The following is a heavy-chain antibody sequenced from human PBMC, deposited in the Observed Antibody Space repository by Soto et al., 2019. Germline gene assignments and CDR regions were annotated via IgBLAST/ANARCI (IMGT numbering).Heavy chain of an antibody. J-gene: IGHJ4*02. D-gene: IGHD1-26*01. V-gene: IGHV3-74*01. Sequence: PGGSLRLSCAASGFTFSSYWMHWVRQAPGKGLVWVSRIHRDGSSTSYADSVRGRFTISRDNAKNTLYLQMNSLRAEDTAVYYCARDQGGQSGNFIFDHWGQGALVTVSS. CDR2: IHRDGSST. CDR1: GFTFSSYW. CDR3: ARDQGGQSGNFIFDH.